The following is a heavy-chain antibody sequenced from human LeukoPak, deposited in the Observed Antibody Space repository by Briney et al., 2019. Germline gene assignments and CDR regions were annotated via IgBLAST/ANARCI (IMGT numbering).Heavy chain of an antibody. D-gene: IGHD4-23*01. CDR2: IYTSGST. CDR1: GGSISSYY. V-gene: IGHV4-4*07. CDR3: ARETTVVTPGYYYYYMDV. Sequence: SETLSLTCTVSGGSISSYYWSWIRQPAGKGLEWIGRIYTSGSTNYNPSLKSRVTMSVDTSKNQFSLKLSSVTAADMAVYYCARETTVVTPGYYYYYMDVWGKGTTVTISS. J-gene: IGHJ6*03.